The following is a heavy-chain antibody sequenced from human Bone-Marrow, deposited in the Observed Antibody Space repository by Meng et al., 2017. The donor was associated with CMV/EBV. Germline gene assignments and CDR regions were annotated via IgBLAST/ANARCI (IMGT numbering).Heavy chain of an antibody. D-gene: IGHD6-13*01. CDR2: IYSGGST. CDR1: GFTVSSNY. CDR3: AKDPYSSSWYGMDV. J-gene: IGHJ6*02. V-gene: IGHV3-53*01. Sequence: GESLKISCAASGFTVSSNYMSWVRQAAGKGLEWVSVIYSGGSTFYADSVKGRFTISRDNSKNTLYLQMNSLRAEDTAVYYCAKDPYSSSWYGMDVWGQGTTVTVSS.